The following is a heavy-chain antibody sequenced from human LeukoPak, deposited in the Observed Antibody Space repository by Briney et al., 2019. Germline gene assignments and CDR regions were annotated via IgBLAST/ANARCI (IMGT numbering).Heavy chain of an antibody. J-gene: IGHJ4*02. V-gene: IGHV4-59*01. CDR2: IYYSGST. D-gene: IGHD1-26*01. CDR3: ARDQVGATDY. Sequence: SETLSLTXTVSGGSISSYYWSWVRQPPGKGLEWIGYIYYSGSTNYNPSLKSRVTISVDTSKNQFSLKLSSVTAADTAVYYCARDQVGATDYWGQGTLVTVSS. CDR1: GGSISSYY.